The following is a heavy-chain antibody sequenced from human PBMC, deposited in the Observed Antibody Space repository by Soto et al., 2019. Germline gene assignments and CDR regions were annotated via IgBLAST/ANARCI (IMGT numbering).Heavy chain of an antibody. CDR1: GFTFSDYY. CDR2: ISSSSTSI. Sequence: QVQLVESGGGLVKPGGSLRLSCAASGFTFSDYYMAWIRQAPGKGLEWVSYISSSSTSINYADSVRGGFTISRDDAKNSLYLQMNSLRAEDTAVYYCARDNGGTFDYWSQGTLVTVSS. CDR3: ARDNGGTFDY. D-gene: IGHD2-8*01. V-gene: IGHV3-11*05. J-gene: IGHJ4*02.